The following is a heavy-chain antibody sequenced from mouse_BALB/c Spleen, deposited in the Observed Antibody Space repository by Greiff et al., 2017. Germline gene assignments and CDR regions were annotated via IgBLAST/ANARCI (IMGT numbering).Heavy chain of an antibody. D-gene: IGHD1-1*01. J-gene: IGHJ1*01. CDR2: ISSGSSTI. CDR1: GFTFSSFG. V-gene: IGHV5-17*02. CDR3: ARGAYGSRYWYFDV. Sequence: EVKLVESGGGLVQPGGSRKLSCAASGFTFSSFGMHWVRQAPEKGLEWVAYISSGSSTIYYADTVKGRFTISRDNPKNTLFLQMTSLRSEDTAMYYCARGAYGSRYWYFDVWGAGTTVTVSS.